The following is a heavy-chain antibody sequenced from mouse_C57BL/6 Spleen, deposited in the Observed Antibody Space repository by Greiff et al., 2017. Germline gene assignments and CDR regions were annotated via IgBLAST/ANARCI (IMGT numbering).Heavy chain of an antibody. D-gene: IGHD1-1*01. Sequence: VQLQQSGPELVKPGASVKISCTASGYTFTDYYMNWVKQSPGQSLEWIGDIHPNNGGTSYNQKFKGKATLTVDKSSSTAYMELRSLTSEDTAVYYCARGTTVTNFDVWGTGTTVTVSS. J-gene: IGHJ1*03. V-gene: IGHV1-26*01. CDR1: GYTFTDYY. CDR2: IHPNNGGT. CDR3: ARGTTVTNFDV.